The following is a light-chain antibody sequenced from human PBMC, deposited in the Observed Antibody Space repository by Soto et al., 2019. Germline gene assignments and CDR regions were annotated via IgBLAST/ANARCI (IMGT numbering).Light chain of an antibody. Sequence: LTQPASVSGSPGQSITISCTGTRSDIGAHNFVSWYQQHPGEAPKLTLYDVNIRPSGVSNRFSGSKSGNTASLTISGLQAEVVADYYCTSWTTSTIMIFGGGNNVTVL. CDR1: RSDIGAHNF. J-gene: IGLJ2*01. CDR2: DVN. V-gene: IGLV2-14*03. CDR3: TSWTTSTIMI.